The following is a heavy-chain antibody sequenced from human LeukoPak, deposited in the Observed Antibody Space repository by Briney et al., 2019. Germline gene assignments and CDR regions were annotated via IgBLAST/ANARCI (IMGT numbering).Heavy chain of an antibody. CDR1: GYTFTSYA. J-gene: IGHJ6*03. V-gene: IGHV1-3*03. D-gene: IGHD2-15*01. CDR2: INAGNGNT. CDR3: ARAAAKVGYYYYMDV. Sequence: ASVKVSCKASGYTFTSYAMHWVRQAPGQRLEWMGWINAGNGNTKYSQEFQGRVTITRDTSASTAYMELSSLRSEDMAVYYCARAAAKVGYYYYMDVWGKGTTVTVSS.